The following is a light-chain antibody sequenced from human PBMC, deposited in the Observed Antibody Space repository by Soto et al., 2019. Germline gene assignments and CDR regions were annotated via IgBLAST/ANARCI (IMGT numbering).Light chain of an antibody. Sequence: EIVLTQSPAILSMSPGERATLSCRASQSVSSYFAWYQQKPGQAPRLLIYDASNRATGVPARFSGSGSGTIFTLTICSLEPEDFAVYYCQQRRYWPVTFGQGTKVDIK. V-gene: IGKV3-11*01. CDR2: DAS. CDR3: QQRRYWPVT. CDR1: QSVSSY. J-gene: IGKJ1*01.